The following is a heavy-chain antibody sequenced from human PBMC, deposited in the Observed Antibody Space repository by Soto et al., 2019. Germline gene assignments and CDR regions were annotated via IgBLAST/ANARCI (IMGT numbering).Heavy chain of an antibody. D-gene: IGHD3-22*01. J-gene: IGHJ4*02. CDR1: GFNFTDNW. Sequence: PGGSLSLSCAASGFNFTDNWMHWVRQAPGKGLEWVSSISSSSSYIYYADSVKGRFTISRDNAKNSLYLQMNSLRAEDTAVYYCARSPYYYDSSAYHSYWGQGTLVTLSS. CDR2: ISSSSSYI. CDR3: ARSPYYYDSSAYHSY. V-gene: IGHV3-21*01.